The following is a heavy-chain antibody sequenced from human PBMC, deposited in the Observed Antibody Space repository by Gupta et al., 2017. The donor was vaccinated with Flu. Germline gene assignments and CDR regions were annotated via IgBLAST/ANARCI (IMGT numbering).Heavy chain of an antibody. J-gene: IGHJ5*02. D-gene: IGHD2-2*01. CDR3: AREDVRYCSSTSCEDWFDP. V-gene: IGHV1-3*01. CDR2: INAGNGNT. Sequence: QVQLVQSGAEVKKPGASVKVSCKASGYTFTSYAMHWVRQAPGQRLEWMGWINAGNGNTKYSQKFQGRVTITRDTSASTAYMELSSLRSEDTAVYYCAREDVRYCSSTSCEDWFDPWGQGTLVTGSS. CDR1: GYTFTSYA.